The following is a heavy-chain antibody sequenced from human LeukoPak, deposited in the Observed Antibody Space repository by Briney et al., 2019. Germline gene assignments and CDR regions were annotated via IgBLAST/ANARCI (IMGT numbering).Heavy chain of an antibody. J-gene: IGHJ5*02. CDR2: ISGSGGST. Sequence: GGSLRLSCAASGFTFSSYAMSWVRQAPGKGLGWVSAISGSGGSTYYADSVKGRFTISRDNSKNTLYLQMNSLRAEDTAVYYCAKSPSLTMVAGGGDWFDPCGQGTLVTVSS. CDR3: AKSPSLTMVAGGGDWFDP. D-gene: IGHD4/OR15-4a*01. CDR1: GFTFSSYA. V-gene: IGHV3-23*01.